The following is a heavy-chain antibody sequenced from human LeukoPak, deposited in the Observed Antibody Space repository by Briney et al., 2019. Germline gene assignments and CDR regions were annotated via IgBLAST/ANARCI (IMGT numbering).Heavy chain of an antibody. CDR2: IYTSGST. D-gene: IGHD3-9*01. CDR3: ARERARVLRYFDWFPAAFDI. Sequence: TSETLSLTCTVSGGSISSYYWSWIRQPAGKGLEWIGRIYTSGSTNYNPSLKSRVTMSVDTSKNQFSLKLSSVTAAATAVYYCARERARVLRYFDWFPAAFDIWGQGTMVTVSS. V-gene: IGHV4-4*07. J-gene: IGHJ3*02. CDR1: GGSISSYY.